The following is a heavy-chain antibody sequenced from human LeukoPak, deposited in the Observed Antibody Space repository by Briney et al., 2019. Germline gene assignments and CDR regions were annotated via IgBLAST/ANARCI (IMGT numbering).Heavy chain of an antibody. CDR3: ARKTAAGSIDY. J-gene: IGHJ4*02. Sequence: SVKVSCKASGGTFSSYAISWVRQAPGQGLEWMGRIIPILGIANYAQKFQGRVTITADKSTSTAYMELSSLRSEDTAVYYCARKTAAGSIDYWGQGTLVTVSS. V-gene: IGHV1-69*04. CDR1: GGTFSSYA. D-gene: IGHD6-13*01. CDR2: IIPILGIA.